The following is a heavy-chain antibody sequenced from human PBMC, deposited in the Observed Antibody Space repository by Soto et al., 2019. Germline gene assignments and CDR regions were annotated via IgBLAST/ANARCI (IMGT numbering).Heavy chain of an antibody. CDR3: ARQRTTVVTQAYFDH. D-gene: IGHD2-21*02. CDR1: GESISSSSYY. CDR2: IYYSGRT. Sequence: SETLSLTCIVSGESISSSSYYWGWIRQPPGKGLEWIGSIYYSGRTYYNPSFKSRVTISIDTSKNQFSLKLSSVTAKDTAVYYCARQRTTVVTQAYFDHWGQGALVTVSS. V-gene: IGHV4-39*01. J-gene: IGHJ4*02.